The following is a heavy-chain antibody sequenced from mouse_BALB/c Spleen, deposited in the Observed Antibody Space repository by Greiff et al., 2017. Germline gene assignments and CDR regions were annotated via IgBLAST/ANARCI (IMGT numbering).Heavy chain of an antibody. CDR3: ARYYFDY. V-gene: IGHV5-6-5*01. CDR2: ISSGGST. CDR1: GFTFSSYA. Sequence: EVQGVESGGGLVKPGGSLKLSCAASGFTFSSYAMSWVRQTPEKRLEWVASISSGGSTYYPDSVKGRFTISRDNARNILYLQMTSLRSEDTAMYYCARYYFDYWGQGTTLTVSS. J-gene: IGHJ2*01.